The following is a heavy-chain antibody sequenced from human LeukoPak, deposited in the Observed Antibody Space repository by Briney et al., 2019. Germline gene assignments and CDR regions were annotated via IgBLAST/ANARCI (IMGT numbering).Heavy chain of an antibody. CDR3: ARGGYYYDSSGSSDAFDI. D-gene: IGHD3-22*01. CDR1: GGTFSSYA. Sequence: SVKVSCKASGGTFSSYAISWVRQAPGQGLEWMGGVIPIFGTANYAQKFQGRVTITADESTSTAYMELSSLRSEDTAVYYCARGGYYYDSSGSSDAFDIWGQGTMVTVSS. V-gene: IGHV1-69*01. CDR2: VIPIFGTA. J-gene: IGHJ3*02.